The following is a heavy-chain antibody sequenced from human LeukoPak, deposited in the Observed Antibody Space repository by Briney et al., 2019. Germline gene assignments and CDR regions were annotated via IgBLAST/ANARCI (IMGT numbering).Heavy chain of an antibody. CDR3: ARGRVSSSTWYSTYYYYFYMDV. Sequence: SQTLSLTCAISGDSVSSNSAAWNWIRQPPSRGLEWLGRTYYRSKWYHDYAVSLKSPITINIDKSKNQFSLQLNSVTPEDTAVYYCARGRVSSSTWYSTYYYYFYMDVWGKGTTVTVSS. CDR2: TYYRSKWYH. J-gene: IGHJ6*03. CDR1: GDSVSSNSAA. D-gene: IGHD1-1*01. V-gene: IGHV6-1*01.